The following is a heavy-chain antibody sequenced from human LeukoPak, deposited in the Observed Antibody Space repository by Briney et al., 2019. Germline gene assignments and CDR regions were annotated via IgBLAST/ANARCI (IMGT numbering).Heavy chain of an antibody. V-gene: IGHV4-31*03. CDR2: IYYSGST. Sequence: SQTLSLTRTVSGGSISIGGYYWSWIRQHPGKGLGWIGYIYYSGSTYYHPSLKSRITISVDTSKNQFSLKLSSVTAADTAVYYCARWGGSGSSTIDYWGQGTLVTVSS. CDR1: GGSISIGGYY. D-gene: IGHD3-10*01. CDR3: ARWGGSGSSTIDY. J-gene: IGHJ4*02.